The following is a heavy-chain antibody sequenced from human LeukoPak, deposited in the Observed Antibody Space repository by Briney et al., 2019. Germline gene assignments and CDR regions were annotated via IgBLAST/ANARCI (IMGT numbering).Heavy chain of an antibody. J-gene: IGHJ4*02. CDR1: GSTFNTDA. Sequence: GSLRLSCAASGSTFNTDAITWVRQAPGNRLEWISYISSGSTTTYYADSVRGRFTVSRDKTTKTLYLPMNSLRAEDTAMYYCVRYLYYDAVSWGQGTLVTVSS. V-gene: IGHV3-48*01. CDR3: VRYLYYDAVS. D-gene: IGHD3-22*01. CDR2: ISSGSTTT.